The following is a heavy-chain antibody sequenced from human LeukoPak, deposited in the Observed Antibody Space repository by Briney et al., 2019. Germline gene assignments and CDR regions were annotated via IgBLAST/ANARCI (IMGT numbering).Heavy chain of an antibody. CDR2: INHSGST. CDR1: GGSFSGYY. J-gene: IGHJ5*02. D-gene: IGHD2-2*02. CDR3: AREGPLVPAAIFAWFDP. Sequence: SETLSLTCAVYGGSFSGYYWSWIRQPPGNGLEWIGEINHSGSTNYNPSLKSRVTISVDTSKNQFSLKLSSVTAADTAVYYCAREGPLVPAAIFAWFDPWGQGTLVTVSS. V-gene: IGHV4-34*01.